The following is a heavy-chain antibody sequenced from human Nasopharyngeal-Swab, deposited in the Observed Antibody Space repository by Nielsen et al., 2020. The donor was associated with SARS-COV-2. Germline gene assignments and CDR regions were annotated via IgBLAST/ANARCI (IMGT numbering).Heavy chain of an antibody. V-gene: IGHV1-3*01. CDR3: AREPRPGIAVAGKGSWFDP. J-gene: IGHJ5*02. Sequence: ASLKVSCKASGYTFTSYAMHWVRQAPGQRLEWMGWINAGNGNTKYSQKFQGRVTITRDTSASTAYMELSSLRSEDTAVYYCAREPRPGIAVAGKGSWFDPWGQGTLVTVSS. CDR1: GYTFTSYA. CDR2: INAGNGNT. D-gene: IGHD6-19*01.